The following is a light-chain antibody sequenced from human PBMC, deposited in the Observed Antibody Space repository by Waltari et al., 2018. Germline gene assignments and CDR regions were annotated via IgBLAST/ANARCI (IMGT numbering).Light chain of an antibody. CDR1: QTVLFNSNDKNY. V-gene: IGKV4-1*01. CDR3: QQYYTSPFT. J-gene: IGKJ3*01. CDR2: WAS. Sequence: DIVMTQSPDSLGVSLGERATINCKSSQTVLFNSNDKNYLAWYQQKPGQPPKLLIYWASTRESGVPDRVSGSGSGTDFTLTISALQAEDVAVYYCQQYYTSPFTFGPGTIVDLK.